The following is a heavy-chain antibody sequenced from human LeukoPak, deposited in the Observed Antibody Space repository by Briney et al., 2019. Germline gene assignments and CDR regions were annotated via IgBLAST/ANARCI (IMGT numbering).Heavy chain of an antibody. CDR1: GFTFSSYS. CDR3: ARAYCRGGSCYSGDAFDI. CDR2: ISSSSSYI. J-gene: IGHJ3*02. Sequence: GGSLRLSCAASGFTFSSYSMNWVRQAPGKWLEWVSFISSSSSYIYYADSVKGRFTISRDNAKNSLYLQMNSLRAEDTAVYYCARAYCRGGSCYSGDAFDIWGQGTMVTVSS. D-gene: IGHD2-15*01. V-gene: IGHV3-21*01.